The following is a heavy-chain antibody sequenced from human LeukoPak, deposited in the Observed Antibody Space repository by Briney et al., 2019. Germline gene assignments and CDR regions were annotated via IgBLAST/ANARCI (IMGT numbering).Heavy chain of an antibody. J-gene: IGHJ6*03. Sequence: SETLSLTCTVSRGSISSYYWSWLRQPAGKGLECLGVIYTTGSTNYNPSLKSRVTVSRDTSKNQFSLKLTSVTAADTAVYYCARGGHFFDVWGKGTTVTVSS. CDR2: IYTTGST. D-gene: IGHD3-16*01. CDR1: RGSISSYY. CDR3: ARGGHFFDV. V-gene: IGHV4-4*07.